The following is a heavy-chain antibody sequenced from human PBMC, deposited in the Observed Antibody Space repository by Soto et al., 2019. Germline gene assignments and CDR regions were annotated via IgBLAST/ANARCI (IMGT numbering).Heavy chain of an antibody. V-gene: IGHV4-59*08. CDR1: GGSISSYY. Sequence: SETLSLTCTVSGGSISSYYWSWIRQPPGKGLEWIGYIYYSGSTNYNPSLKSRVTISVDTSKNQFSLKLSSMTAADTAVYYCASAGGYSGYEKLYYYYCMDVWGKGTTVTVSS. CDR2: IYYSGST. CDR3: ASAGGYSGYEKLYYYYCMDV. D-gene: IGHD5-12*01. J-gene: IGHJ6*03.